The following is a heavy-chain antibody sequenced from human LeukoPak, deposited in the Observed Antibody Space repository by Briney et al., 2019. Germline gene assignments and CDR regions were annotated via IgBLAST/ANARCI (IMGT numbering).Heavy chain of an antibody. J-gene: IGHJ3*02. CDR3: ARVAWEPSQKLGAFDI. V-gene: IGHV4-30-2*01. CDR1: GGSISSGGYY. CDR2: IYHSGTT. D-gene: IGHD1-26*01. Sequence: SETLSLTCTVSGGSISSGGYYWSWIRQPPGKGLEWIVYIYHSGTTYYNPSLQSRVTISVDTSKNQFSLRLNSVTAADTAVYYCARVAWEPSQKLGAFDIWGQGTMVTVSS.